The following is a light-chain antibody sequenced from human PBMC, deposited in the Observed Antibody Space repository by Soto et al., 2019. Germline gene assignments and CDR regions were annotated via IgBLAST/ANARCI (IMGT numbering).Light chain of an antibody. Sequence: EIVLTQSPATLSLSPGERATLSCRASQTVNTYLAWYQQKPGQAPRLLIYDASSRATGIPARFNGSGSGTDFTLTISSLEPEDFAVYYCQQRSSWPPYTFGQGTKVDIX. CDR3: QQRSSWPPYT. CDR1: QTVNTY. V-gene: IGKV3-11*01. CDR2: DAS. J-gene: IGKJ2*01.